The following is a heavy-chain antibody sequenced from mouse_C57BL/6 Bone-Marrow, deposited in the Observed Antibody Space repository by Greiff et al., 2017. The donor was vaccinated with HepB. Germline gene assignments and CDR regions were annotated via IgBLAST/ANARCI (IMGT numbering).Heavy chain of an antibody. CDR3: ARHGVAYLSYYYDY. Sequence: EVKLVESGGGLVQPGGSLKLSCAASGFTFSDYGMAWVRQAPRKGPEWVAFISNLAYSIYYADTVTGRFTISRENAKNTLYLEMSSLRSEDTAMYYCARHGVAYLSYYYDYWGQGTSVTVSS. J-gene: IGHJ4*01. CDR1: GFTFSDYG. D-gene: IGHD1-1*01. V-gene: IGHV5-15*04. CDR2: ISNLAYSI.